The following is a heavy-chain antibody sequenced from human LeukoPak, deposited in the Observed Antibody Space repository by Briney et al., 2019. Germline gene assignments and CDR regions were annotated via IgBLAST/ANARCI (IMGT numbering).Heavy chain of an antibody. V-gene: IGHV3-11*04. CDR3: ARDHLNWNPAFLFDY. Sequence: GGSLRLSCAASGFTLSDYYMSWIRQAPGKGLEWVSYISSSGSTIYYADSVKGRFTISRDNAKNSLYLQMNSLRAEDTAVYYCARDHLNWNPAFLFDYWGQGTLVTVSS. CDR1: GFTLSDYY. CDR2: ISSSGSTI. J-gene: IGHJ4*02. D-gene: IGHD1-20*01.